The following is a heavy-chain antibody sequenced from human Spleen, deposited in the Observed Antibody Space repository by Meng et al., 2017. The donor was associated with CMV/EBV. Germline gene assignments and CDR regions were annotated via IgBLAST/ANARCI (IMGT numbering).Heavy chain of an antibody. CDR3: ARGRWGYYYDY. J-gene: IGHJ4*02. V-gene: IGHV3-66*01. D-gene: IGHD3-22*01. CDR1: GFTVSSNY. CDR2: IYSGGST. Sequence: GGSLRLSCAASGFTVSSNYMSWVRQAPGKGLEWVSVIYSGGSTYYADSVKGRFTISRDNAKNTLYLQMTGLRAEDAAVYHCARGRWGYYYDYWGQGTVVTVSS.